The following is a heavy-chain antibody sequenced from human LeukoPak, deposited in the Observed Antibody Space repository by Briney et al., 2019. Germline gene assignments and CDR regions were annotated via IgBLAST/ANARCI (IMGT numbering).Heavy chain of an antibody. V-gene: IGHV3-30-3*01. CDR3: ARDYFRVVRGAADY. J-gene: IGHJ4*02. CDR1: GFTFSSYA. CDR2: ISYDGSNK. D-gene: IGHD3-10*01. Sequence: GRSLRLSCAASGFTFSSYAMHWVRQAPGKRLEWVAVISYDGSNKYYADSVKGRFTISRDNSKNTLYLQMNSLRAEDTAVYYCARDYFRVVRGAADYWGQGTLVTVSS.